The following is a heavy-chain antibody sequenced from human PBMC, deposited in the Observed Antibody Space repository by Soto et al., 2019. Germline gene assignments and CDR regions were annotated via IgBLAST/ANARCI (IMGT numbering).Heavy chain of an antibody. CDR1: GGSISSSSYY. CDR3: ARRRPYDSSGYYYYGMDV. J-gene: IGHJ6*02. V-gene: IGHV4-39*01. D-gene: IGHD3-22*01. Sequence: PSETLSLTCTVSGGSISSSSYYWGWIRQPPGKGLEWIGSIYYSGSTYYNPSLKSRVTISVDTSKNQFSLKLSSVTAADTAVYYCARRRPYDSSGYYYYGMDVWGQGTTVTVSS. CDR2: IYYSGST.